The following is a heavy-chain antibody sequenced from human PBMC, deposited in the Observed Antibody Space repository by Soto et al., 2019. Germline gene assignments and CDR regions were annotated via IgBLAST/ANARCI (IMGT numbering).Heavy chain of an antibody. V-gene: IGHV3-30-3*01. CDR2: ISYDGSNK. D-gene: IGHD3-10*01. Sequence: GGSLRLSCAASGFTFSNYAMHWVRQAPGKGLEWVAVISYDGSNKYYADSVKGRFTISRDNSKNTLYLQMNSLRAEDTAGYYCARGGLLWFGGDAFDIWGQGTMVTVSS. CDR1: GFTFSNYA. CDR3: ARGGLLWFGGDAFDI. J-gene: IGHJ3*02.